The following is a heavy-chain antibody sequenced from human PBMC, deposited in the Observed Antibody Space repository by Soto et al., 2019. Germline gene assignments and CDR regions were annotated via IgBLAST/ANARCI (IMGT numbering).Heavy chain of an antibody. D-gene: IGHD3-10*01. CDR3: ARDRGFVVRAPPVDY. CDR1: GYTFNSYG. CDR2: ISAYNGNT. J-gene: IGHJ4*02. V-gene: IGHV1-18*01. Sequence: QVQLVQSGAEVKKPGASVKVSCKAYGYTFNSYGISWVRQAPGQGLEWMGWISAYNGNTNYAQKLQGRGPMTTDTATSTAYMELRSLRSHDTAVYYSARDRGFVVRAPPVDYWGQGTLVTVSS.